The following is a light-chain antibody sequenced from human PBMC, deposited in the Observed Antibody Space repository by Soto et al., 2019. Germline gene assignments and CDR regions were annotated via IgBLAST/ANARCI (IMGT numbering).Light chain of an antibody. Sequence: DIVMTQSPLFLPVTPGEPAAISCRSSQSLLNSNGYNYLDWYLQKPGQSPQLLIYLGSSRASGVPDRFSGSGSGTDFTLTISRVEAEDVGFYYCMHALQAPLTFGQGTRVEIK. J-gene: IGKJ1*01. CDR3: MHALQAPLT. CDR1: QSLLNSNGYNY. V-gene: IGKV2-28*01. CDR2: LGS.